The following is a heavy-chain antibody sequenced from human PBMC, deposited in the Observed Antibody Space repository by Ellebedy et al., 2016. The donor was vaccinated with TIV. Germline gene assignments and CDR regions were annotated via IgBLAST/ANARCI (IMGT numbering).Heavy chain of an antibody. V-gene: IGHV4-61*08. CDR3: ARDGDGDYGYYYYGMDV. D-gene: IGHD4-17*01. Sequence: SETLSLXXTVSGGSISSGGYYWSWIRQHPGKGLEWIGYIYYSGSTNYNPSLKSRVTISVDTSKNQFSLKLSSVTAADTAVYYCARDGDGDYGYYYYGMDVWGQGTTVTVSS. J-gene: IGHJ6*02. CDR2: IYYSGST. CDR1: GGSISSGGYY.